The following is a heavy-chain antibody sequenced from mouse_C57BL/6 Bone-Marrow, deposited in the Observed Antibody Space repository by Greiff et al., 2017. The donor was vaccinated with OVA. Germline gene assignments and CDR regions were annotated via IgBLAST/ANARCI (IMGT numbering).Heavy chain of an antibody. J-gene: IGHJ2*01. Sequence: VQLQQSGAELAKPGASVKLSCKASGYTFTSYWMHWVKQRPGQGLEWIGYINPSSGYTKYNQKFKDKATWTADKSSSTVYMQLSSLTYEDSAVYYCHYYYGSSYDDWGQGTTLTVSS. V-gene: IGHV1-7*01. D-gene: IGHD1-1*01. CDR1: GYTFTSYW. CDR2: INPSSGYT. CDR3: HYYYGSSYDD.